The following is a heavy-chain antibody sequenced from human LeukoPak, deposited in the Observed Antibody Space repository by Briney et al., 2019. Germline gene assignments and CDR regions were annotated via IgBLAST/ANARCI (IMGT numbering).Heavy chain of an antibody. Sequence: ASVKVSCKVSGYTLTELSMHWVRQAPGKGLEWMGGFDPEDGETIYAQKFQGRVTMTEDTSTDTAYMELSSLRSEDTAVYYCAGALRLYYYDSSGYSRAFDYWGQGTLVTVSS. J-gene: IGHJ4*02. CDR2: FDPEDGET. CDR1: GYTLTELS. V-gene: IGHV1-24*01. D-gene: IGHD3-22*01. CDR3: AGALRLYYYDSSGYSRAFDY.